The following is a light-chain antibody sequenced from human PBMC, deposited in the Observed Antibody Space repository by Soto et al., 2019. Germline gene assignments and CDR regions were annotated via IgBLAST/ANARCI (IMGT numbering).Light chain of an antibody. J-gene: IGLJ1*01. Sequence: SALTQPRSVSGSPGQSVTISCTGTSSNVGGYNYVSWYQHHPGKAPKLVIYDVYNRPSGVPDRFSGSKSDNTASLTISGLQAEDEADYYCCSYAGSSTFYVFGTGTKVTV. V-gene: IGLV2-11*01. CDR1: SSNVGGYNY. CDR2: DVY. CDR3: CSYAGSSTFYV.